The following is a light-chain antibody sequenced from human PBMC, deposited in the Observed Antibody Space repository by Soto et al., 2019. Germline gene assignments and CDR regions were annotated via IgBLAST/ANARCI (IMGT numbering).Light chain of an antibody. Sequence: QSALTQPASVSGSPGESITISCTGTSSDVGAYNYVSWYQQHPGKAPKLMIYDVSNRPSGVPNRFSGSKSGNTASLTISGLQAEDEADYYCSSYTSTNSLFGGGTKLTVL. CDR1: SSDVGAYNY. V-gene: IGLV2-14*03. CDR3: SSYTSTNSL. J-gene: IGLJ2*01. CDR2: DVS.